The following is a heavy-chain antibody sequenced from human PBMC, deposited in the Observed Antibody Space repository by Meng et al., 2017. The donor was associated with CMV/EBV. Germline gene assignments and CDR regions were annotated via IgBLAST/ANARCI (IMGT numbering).Heavy chain of an antibody. J-gene: IGHJ4*02. Sequence: GESLKISCAASGFTFSSYSMNWVRQAPGKGLEWVSSISSSSSYIYYADSVKGRFTISRDNAKNSLYLQMNSLRAEDTAVYYCATNPYGGYYLDYWGQGTLVTVSS. CDR3: ATNPYGGYYLDY. D-gene: IGHD1-26*01. V-gene: IGHV3-21*01. CDR1: GFTFSSYS. CDR2: ISSSSSYI.